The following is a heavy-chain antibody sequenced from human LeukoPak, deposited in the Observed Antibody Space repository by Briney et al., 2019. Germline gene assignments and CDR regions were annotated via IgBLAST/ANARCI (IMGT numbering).Heavy chain of an antibody. D-gene: IGHD2-21*01. V-gene: IGHV1-46*01. J-gene: IGHJ4*02. CDR2: INPSGGST. CDR3: ARIPSFYFDY. CDR1: GYIFTSFY. Sequence: ASVKVSCKTSGYIFTSFYLHWVRQAPGQGLEWMGIINPSGGSTSYAQKFQGRVIMTRDTSTSTVYMELSSLRSDDTAVYYCARIPSFYFDYWGQGTLVTVSS.